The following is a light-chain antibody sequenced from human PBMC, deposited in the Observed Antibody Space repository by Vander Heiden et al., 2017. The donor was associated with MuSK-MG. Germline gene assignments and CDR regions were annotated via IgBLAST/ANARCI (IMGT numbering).Light chain of an antibody. CDR2: WAS. CDR3: HQYDDHPPWT. Sequence: DIVMTQSPDSLAVSLGERATINCKSSQTVLYNSNSKNYLAWYQQKAGQPPKLLIYWASTRETGVPDRFSGSGYGTDFTLTISSRQAEDVAVYYCHQYDDHPPWTFGQGTKVEIK. J-gene: IGKJ1*01. V-gene: IGKV4-1*01. CDR1: QTVLYNSNSKNY.